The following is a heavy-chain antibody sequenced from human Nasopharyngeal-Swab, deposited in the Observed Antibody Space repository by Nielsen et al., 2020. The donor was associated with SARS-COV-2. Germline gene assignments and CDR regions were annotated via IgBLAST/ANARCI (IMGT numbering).Heavy chain of an antibody. V-gene: IGHV3-9*01. CDR3: AKDSGSGSYFSYLAAYYYGMDV. D-gene: IGHD3-10*01. CDR2: ISWNSGSI. Sequence: VRQAPGKGLEWVSGISWNSGSIGYADSVKGRFTISRDNAKNSLYLQMNSLRAEDTALYYCAKDSGSGSYFSYLAAYYYGMDVWGQGTTVTVSS. J-gene: IGHJ6*02.